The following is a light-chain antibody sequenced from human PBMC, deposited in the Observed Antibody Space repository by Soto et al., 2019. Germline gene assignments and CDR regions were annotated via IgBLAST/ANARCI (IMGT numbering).Light chain of an antibody. CDR1: SSNIGAGYD. J-gene: IGLJ2*01. Sequence: VLTQPPSVSGAPGQRVTISCTGGSSNIGAGYDVHWYQQLPGAAPKLLIYGNSNRPSGVPDRFSGSKSGTSASLAITGLQAEDEADYYCQSYDSSLSGSVFGGGTQLTVL. CDR2: GNS. V-gene: IGLV1-40*01. CDR3: QSYDSSLSGSV.